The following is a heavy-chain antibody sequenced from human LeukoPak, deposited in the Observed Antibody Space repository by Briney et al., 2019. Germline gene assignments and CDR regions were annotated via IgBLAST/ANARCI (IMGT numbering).Heavy chain of an antibody. D-gene: IGHD6-19*01. Sequence: SETLSLTCTVSGGSIRSSTYYWGWTRQPPGKGLEWIGSIYHSGITYYNPSLMSRVSISVDTSKKQFSLKVSSVTAADTAVYYCARDISSGWFISIDSWGQGTLVTVSS. CDR3: ARDISSGWFISIDS. V-gene: IGHV4-39*07. CDR1: GGSIRSSTYY. CDR2: IYHSGIT. J-gene: IGHJ4*02.